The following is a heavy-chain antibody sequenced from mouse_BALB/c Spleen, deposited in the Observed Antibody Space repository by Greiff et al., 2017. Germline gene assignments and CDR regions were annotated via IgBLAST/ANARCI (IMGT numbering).Heavy chain of an antibody. V-gene: IGHV5-12-1*01. CDR3: ARGHGYSHY. CDR1: GFAFSSYD. CDR2: ISSGGGST. D-gene: IGHD2-3*01. Sequence: EVKVVESGGGLVKPGGSLKLSCAASGFAFSSYDMSWVRQTPEKRLEWVAYISSGGGSTYYPDTVKGRFTISRDNAKNTLYLQMSSLKSEDTAMYYCARGHGYSHYWGQGTTLTVSS. J-gene: IGHJ2*01.